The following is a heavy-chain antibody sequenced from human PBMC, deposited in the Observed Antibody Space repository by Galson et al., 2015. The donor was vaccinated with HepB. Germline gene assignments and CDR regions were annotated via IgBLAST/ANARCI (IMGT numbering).Heavy chain of an antibody. CDR2: INTFSGNT. V-gene: IGHV1-18*04. CDR1: GYTFTSYG. D-gene: IGHD3-10*01. J-gene: IGHJ4*02. CDR3: SRAYYFNSMGPLGS. Sequence: SVKVSCKASGYTFTSYGIIWVRQAPGQGLEWLGWINTFSGNTNYAQKFQGRVSLSTDTSTDTAYMELRNLRHDDTAIYYCSRAYYFNSMGPLGSWGQGTLVSVSS.